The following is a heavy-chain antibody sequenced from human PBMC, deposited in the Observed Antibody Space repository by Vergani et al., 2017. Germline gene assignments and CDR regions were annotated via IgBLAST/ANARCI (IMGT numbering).Heavy chain of an antibody. CDR2: IWCVGSNK. CDR1: GITFSSYG. V-gene: IGHV3-33*01. J-gene: IGHJ5*02. Sequence: QVRLVESGGGVVQPGRSLRLSCAASGITFSSYGMPWVRQAPGKGLEWVAVIWCVGSNKYYADSVKGGFTISRDNSKNTLYLQMNSLRAEDTAVYYGARGGQLGNWFDPWGQGTLVTVSS. CDR3: ARGGQLGNWFDP. D-gene: IGHD6-6*01.